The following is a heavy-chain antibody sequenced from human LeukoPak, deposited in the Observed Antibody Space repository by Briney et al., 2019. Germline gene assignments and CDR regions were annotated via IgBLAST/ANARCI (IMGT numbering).Heavy chain of an antibody. Sequence: ASVTVSCTASGYTFTSYFMHWVRQAPGQGLEWMGIINPSGGSTSYAQKFQGRVTMTRDTSTSTVYMELSSLRSEDTAVYYCARDLGLGPKPPWYYFDYWGQGTLVAVSS. CDR3: ARDLGLGPKPPWYYFDY. V-gene: IGHV1-46*01. CDR1: GYTFTSYF. J-gene: IGHJ4*02. D-gene: IGHD2-2*03. CDR2: INPSGGST.